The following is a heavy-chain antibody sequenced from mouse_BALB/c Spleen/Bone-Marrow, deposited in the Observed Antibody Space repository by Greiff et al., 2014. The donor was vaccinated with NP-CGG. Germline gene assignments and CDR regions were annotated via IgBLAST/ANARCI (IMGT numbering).Heavy chain of an antibody. CDR2: INPYNDGT. J-gene: IGHJ2*01. CDR3: ARGNYYDYDYFDY. Sequence: EVQLVESGPELVKPGASVKMSCKASGYTFTSYVMHWVKQKPGQGLEWIGYINPYNDGTTYNEKFKGKATLTSDKSSSTAYMEXXXXXXXDSXVYYCARGNYYDYDYFDYWGQGTTLTVSS. D-gene: IGHD2-4*01. V-gene: IGHV1-14*01. CDR1: GYTFTSYV.